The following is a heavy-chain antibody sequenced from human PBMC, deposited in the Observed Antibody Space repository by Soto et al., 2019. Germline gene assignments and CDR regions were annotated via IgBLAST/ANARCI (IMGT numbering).Heavy chain of an antibody. CDR1: GFSVSRNY. V-gene: IGHV3-53*01. CDR3: ARDQGGWTGGGGMDV. J-gene: IGHJ6*02. CDR2: IYTGGST. D-gene: IGHD6-19*01. Sequence: GGSLRLSCAASGFSVSRNYMSWVRQAPGRGLEWVSVIYTGGSTYYADSVKGRLTISRDNSKNTVYLQLNSLRAEDTAVYYCARDQGGWTGGGGMDVWGQGTTVTVSS.